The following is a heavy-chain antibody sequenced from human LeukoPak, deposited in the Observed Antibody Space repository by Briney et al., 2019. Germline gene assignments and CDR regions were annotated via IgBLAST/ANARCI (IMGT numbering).Heavy chain of an antibody. Sequence: GGSLRLSCAASGFTFSSYAMAWVRQAPGKGLEWVSAISGSGGSTYYADSVKGRFTISRDNSKNTLYLQMNSLRAEDTAVYYCAKGGGGALYPHYGDYYWGQGTLVTVSS. CDR1: GFTFSSYA. CDR2: ISGSGGST. D-gene: IGHD4-17*01. J-gene: IGHJ4*02. V-gene: IGHV3-23*01. CDR3: AKGGGGALYPHYGDYY.